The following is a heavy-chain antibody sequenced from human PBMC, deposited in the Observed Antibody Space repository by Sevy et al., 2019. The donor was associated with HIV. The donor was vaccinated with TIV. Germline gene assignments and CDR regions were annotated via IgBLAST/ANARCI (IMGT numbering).Heavy chain of an antibody. V-gene: IGHV3-30-3*01. Sequence: GGSLRLSCAASGFTFSSYAMHWVRQAPGKGLEWVAVISYDGSNKYYADSVKGRFTISRDNSKNTLYLQMNSLRAEDTAVYCCARVVAATPGVPHYYYGMDVWGQGTTVTVSS. CDR1: GFTFSSYA. CDR3: ARVVAATPGVPHYYYGMDV. D-gene: IGHD2-15*01. CDR2: ISYDGSNK. J-gene: IGHJ6*02.